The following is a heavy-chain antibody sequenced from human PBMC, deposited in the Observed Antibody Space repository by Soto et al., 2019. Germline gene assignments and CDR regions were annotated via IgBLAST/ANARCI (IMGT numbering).Heavy chain of an antibody. V-gene: IGHV4-39*02. CDR3: ATPDCSGGSCPFDY. CDR1: GGSISSSSYY. Sequence: QLQLQESGPGLVKPSETLSLTCTVSGGSISSSSYYWGWIRQPPGKGLEWIGSIYYSGSTYYNPSPCVPLRXXVXPXXNHFSPKLTSLPAANTAVHYCATPDCSGGSCPFDYWGQGTLVTVSS. D-gene: IGHD2-15*01. J-gene: IGHJ4*02. CDR2: IYYSGST.